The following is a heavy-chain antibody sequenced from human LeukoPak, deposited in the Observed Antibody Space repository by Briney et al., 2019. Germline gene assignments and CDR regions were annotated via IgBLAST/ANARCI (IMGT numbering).Heavy chain of an antibody. Sequence: ASVKVSCKASGYTFTSYGISWVRQAPGQGLEWMGWISAYNGSTNYAQKLQGRVTMTTDTSTSTAYVELRSLRSDDTAVYYCARAYSSGWSGDAFDIWGQGTMVTVSS. D-gene: IGHD6-19*01. V-gene: IGHV1-18*01. J-gene: IGHJ3*02. CDR3: ARAYSSGWSGDAFDI. CDR1: GYTFTSYG. CDR2: ISAYNGST.